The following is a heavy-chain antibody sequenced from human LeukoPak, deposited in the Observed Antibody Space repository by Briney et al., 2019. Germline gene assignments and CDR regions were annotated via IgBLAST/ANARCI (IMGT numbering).Heavy chain of an antibody. J-gene: IGHJ5*02. CDR3: AKDVVWSLDP. CDR1: GFTFSSYG. Sequence: GGSLRLSCTASGFTFSSYGMHWVRQAPGKGLEWVAVISYDGSNKYYADSVKGRFTISRDNSKNTLYLQMNSLRAEDTAVYYCAKDVVWSLDPWGQGTLVTVSS. CDR2: ISYDGSNK. D-gene: IGHD2-15*01. V-gene: IGHV3-30*18.